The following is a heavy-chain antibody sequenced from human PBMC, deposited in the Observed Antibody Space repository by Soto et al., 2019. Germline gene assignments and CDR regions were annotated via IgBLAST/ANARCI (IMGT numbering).Heavy chain of an antibody. V-gene: IGHV1-3*01. J-gene: IGHJ6*02. CDR2: INPGNGNT. CDR1: GYSFNNYP. D-gene: IGHD3-10*01. CDR3: ARDMGSAAGMDV. Sequence: ASVKVSCKASGYSFNNYPIHWVRQAPGQSLEWMGWINPGNGNTIYSQKFQGRVTITRDTSASTAYMELSSLTSEDTAIYYFARDMGSAAGMDVWGQGTTVTVSS.